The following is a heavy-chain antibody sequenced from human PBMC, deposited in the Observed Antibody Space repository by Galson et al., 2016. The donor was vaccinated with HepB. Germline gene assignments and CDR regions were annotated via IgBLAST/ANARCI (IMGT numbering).Heavy chain of an antibody. V-gene: IGHV3-23*01. CDR2: ISGDGVTT. Sequence: SLRLSCAASGFTFSESAMSWVRQAPGKVLEWVSAISGDGVTTYYADSVKGHFTMSRDISKNTLYLQMNSLRAEDTAVYYCAKGGDYDHWGQGTLVTVSS. CDR3: AKGGDYDH. J-gene: IGHJ5*02. D-gene: IGHD7-27*01. CDR1: GFTFSESA.